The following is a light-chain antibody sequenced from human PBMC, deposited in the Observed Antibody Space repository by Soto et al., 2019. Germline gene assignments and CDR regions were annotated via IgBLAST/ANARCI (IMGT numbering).Light chain of an antibody. Sequence: QSVLTQPASLSGSPGQSITISCTLTSSDVGSHNLVSWYQQYPGKAPKLIIFEASKRPSGVSNRFSGSKSGSTASLTISGLQDEDEADYYCCSNAAGSTYVFGTGTKVTVL. CDR3: CSNAAGSTYV. V-gene: IGLV2-23*01. CDR1: SSDVGSHNL. CDR2: EAS. J-gene: IGLJ1*01.